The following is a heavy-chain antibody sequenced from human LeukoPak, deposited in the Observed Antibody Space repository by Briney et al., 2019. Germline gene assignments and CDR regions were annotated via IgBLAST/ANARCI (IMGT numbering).Heavy chain of an antibody. CDR3: ARGLADYGDYADWFDP. CDR1: GGSFSGYY. D-gene: IGHD4-17*01. J-gene: IGHJ5*02. Sequence: SETLSLTCAVYGGSFSGYYWSCIRQPPGKGLEWIGEINHSGSTNYNPSLKSRVTISVDTPKNQFSLKLSSVTAADTAVYYCARGLADYGDYADWFDPWGQGTLVTVSS. V-gene: IGHV4-34*01. CDR2: INHSGST.